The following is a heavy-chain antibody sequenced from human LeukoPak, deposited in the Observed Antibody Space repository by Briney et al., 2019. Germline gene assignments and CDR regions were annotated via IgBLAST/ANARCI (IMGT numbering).Heavy chain of an antibody. CDR1: GFTFSSYS. J-gene: IGHJ4*02. V-gene: IGHV3-48*01. Sequence: GGSLRLSCAASGFTFSSYSMNWVRQAPGKGLEWVSYISSSSSTIYYADSVKGRFTISRDNAKNSLYLQMNSLRAEDTAVYYCARGGRAPIVVVPAAMNYWGQGTLVTVSS. D-gene: IGHD2-2*01. CDR3: ARGGRAPIVVVPAAMNY. CDR2: ISSSSSTI.